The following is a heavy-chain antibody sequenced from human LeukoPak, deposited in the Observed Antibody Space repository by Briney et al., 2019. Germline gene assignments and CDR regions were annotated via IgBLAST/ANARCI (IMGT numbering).Heavy chain of an antibody. V-gene: IGHV4-4*02. Sequence: PSETLSLTCAVSGGSFSSDNWWSWVRQPPGKGPEWIGEIHHSGNTNYSPSLKSRVTISLDKSRNQFSLKLNSVTAADTAVYYCAKAGVWLPAVWGQGTLVTVSS. CDR3: AKAGVWLPAV. J-gene: IGHJ4*02. CDR1: GGSFSSDNW. D-gene: IGHD3-9*01. CDR2: IHHSGNT.